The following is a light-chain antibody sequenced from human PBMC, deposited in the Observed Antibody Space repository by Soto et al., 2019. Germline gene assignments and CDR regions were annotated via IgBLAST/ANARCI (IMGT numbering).Light chain of an antibody. CDR1: SSYLGVYTD. V-gene: IGLV2-11*02. CDR3: CSSAGTYTRV. CDR2: DVY. J-gene: IGLJ3*02. Sequence: QSVLTQPRSVSGSPGQSVTISCTGTSSYLGVYTDVSWYQHHTCKAPKLIIYDVYKRPSGVPDRFSACKSDNTASLTISWLQADDEADDYCCSSAGTYTRVFGGGTKQTVL.